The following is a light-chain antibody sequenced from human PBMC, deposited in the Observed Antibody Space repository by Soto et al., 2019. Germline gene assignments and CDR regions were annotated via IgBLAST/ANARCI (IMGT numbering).Light chain of an antibody. Sequence: HLTQSPSFLSASVGDRVTITCRPSQAVPNNMAWYQQKPGKPPKLLIYEESTLHSGVPSRFSGRKSGTQFTLTIDSLQPEDFATYYCQQYNSFPWTFGLGTKVDNK. CDR2: EES. CDR1: QAVPNN. V-gene: IGKV1-9*01. J-gene: IGKJ1*01. CDR3: QQYNSFPWT.